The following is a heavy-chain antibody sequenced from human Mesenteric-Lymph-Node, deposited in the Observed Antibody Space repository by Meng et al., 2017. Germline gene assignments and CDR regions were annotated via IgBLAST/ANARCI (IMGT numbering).Heavy chain of an antibody. V-gene: IGHV4-34*01. CDR2: INHSGNT. D-gene: IGHD2-15*01. J-gene: IGHJ6*02. CDR1: GGSFSGYY. Sequence: GSLRLSCAVYGGSFSGYYWNWIRQPPGKGLEWIGEINHSGNTNYNLSLKSRVTISVDTSKNQFSLKLSSVTAADTAVYYCAREGCSGGRCPRYYYYGMDVWGQGTTVTVSS. CDR3: AREGCSGGRCPRYYYYGMDV.